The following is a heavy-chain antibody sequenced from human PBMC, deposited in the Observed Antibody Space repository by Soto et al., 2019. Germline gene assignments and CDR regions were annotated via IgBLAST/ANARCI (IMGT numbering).Heavy chain of an antibody. CDR2: IHTSGIT. Sequence: SETLSLTCSVSGGSISSYYWTWIRQTAGKGLEWIGRIHTSGITNYNPSLKSRVTMSVDTSKKQFSLKVRSVTAADTVVYYGASANDITCSEWGQGTLGTVSS. J-gene: IGHJ4*02. V-gene: IGHV4-4*07. CDR1: GGSISSYY. D-gene: IGHD3-10*02. CDR3: ASANDITCSE.